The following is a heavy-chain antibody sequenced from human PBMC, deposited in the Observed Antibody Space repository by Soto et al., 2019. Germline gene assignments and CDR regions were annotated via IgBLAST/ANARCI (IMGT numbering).Heavy chain of an antibody. CDR2: VIPVLGQA. CDR1: GCIFSNYA. V-gene: IGHV1-69*13. CDR3: VRGGGLGAPPGADY. D-gene: IGHD1-26*01. J-gene: IGHJ4*02. Sequence: SVKVSCKASGCIFSNYAIRWLRQAPGPGLEWMGAVIPVLGQAYYAQAFQARVTITAIESTSTAYMELSSQTCEDTGVYFCVRGGGLGAPPGADYWGQGTLVTVSS.